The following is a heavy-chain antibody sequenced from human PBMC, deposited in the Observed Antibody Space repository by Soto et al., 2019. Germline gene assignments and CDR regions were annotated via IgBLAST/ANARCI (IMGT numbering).Heavy chain of an antibody. D-gene: IGHD1-26*01. J-gene: IGHJ4*02. V-gene: IGHV1-3*01. CDR3: ARAPPYSGASPRTYSLDY. CDR2: INGGDVGR. CDR1: GYTFRRYA. Sequence: QVVLLQSGAEMKKPGASLNISCKASGYTFRRYAINWVRQVPGQRLEWMGWINGGDVGRIYSQKFQGRVTIVIDTSTDTAYMELSGLRAEDTALYYCARAPPYSGASPRTYSLDYWGQGSLITVSS.